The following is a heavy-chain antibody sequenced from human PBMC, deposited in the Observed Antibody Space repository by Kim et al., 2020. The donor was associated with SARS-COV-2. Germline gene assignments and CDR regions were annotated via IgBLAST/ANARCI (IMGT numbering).Heavy chain of an antibody. D-gene: IGHD2-15*01. CDR2: ISSSGGTT. J-gene: IGHJ4*02. V-gene: IGHV3-11*01. CDR1: GFTFSDYD. CDR3: AREAGYCRGGSYCTHFDN. Sequence: GGSLRLSCAASGFTFSDYDMSWVRQAPGKGLEWVSYISSSGGTTYYADSVKGRFTISRDNAKNSLYLQMNSLRAEDTAVYYCAREAGYCRGGSYCTHFDNSGQGAPVTVS.